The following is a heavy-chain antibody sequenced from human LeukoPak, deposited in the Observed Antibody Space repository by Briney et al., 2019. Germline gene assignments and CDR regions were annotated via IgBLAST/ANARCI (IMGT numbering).Heavy chain of an antibody. Sequence: SETLSLTCTVSGGSISSGGYYWSWIRQHPGKGLEWIGYIYYSGSTYYNPSLKSRVTISVDTSKNQFSLKLSSVTAADTAVCYCARKYSSSPLGFDPWGQGTLVTVSS. CDR3: ARKYSSSPLGFDP. V-gene: IGHV4-31*03. CDR1: GGSISSGGYY. D-gene: IGHD6-6*01. J-gene: IGHJ5*02. CDR2: IYYSGST.